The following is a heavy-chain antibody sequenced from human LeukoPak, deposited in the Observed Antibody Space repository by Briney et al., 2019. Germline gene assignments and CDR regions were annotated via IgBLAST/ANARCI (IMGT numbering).Heavy chain of an antibody. CDR1: GYTFTNFY. J-gene: IGHJ5*02. V-gene: IGHV1-46*01. D-gene: IGHD3-22*01. Sequence: ASVKVSCKASGYTFTNFYMHWVRQAPGQGLEWMGIINPSGGSISYAQKFQGRVTMTRDMSTSTVYMELSSLRSEDTAVYYCARAYYYDSSGYEHWFDPWGQGTLVTVSS. CDR2: INPSGGSI. CDR3: ARAYYYDSSGYEHWFDP.